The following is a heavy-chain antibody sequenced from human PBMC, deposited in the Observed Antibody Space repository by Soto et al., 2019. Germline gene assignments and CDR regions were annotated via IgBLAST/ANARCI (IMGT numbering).Heavy chain of an antibody. V-gene: IGHV4-38-2*01. CDR1: GYSISGGYY. D-gene: IGHD5-18*01. J-gene: IGHJ4*02. CDR2: IYHSGST. CDR3: ASTAMVIGAPYY. Sequence: SETLSLTCAVSGYSISGGYYWGWIRQPPGKGLEWIGSIYHSGSTYYNPSLKSRVTISVDTSKNQFSLKLSSVTAADTAVYYCASTAMVIGAPYYWGQGTLVTVSS.